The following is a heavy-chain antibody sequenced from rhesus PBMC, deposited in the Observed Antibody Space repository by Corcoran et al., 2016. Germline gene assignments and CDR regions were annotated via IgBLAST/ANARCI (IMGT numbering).Heavy chain of an antibody. CDR1: GVSISSHH. D-gene: IGHD2-21*01. J-gene: IGHJ4*01. V-gene: IGHV4-173*01. CDR3: ARGCAGSGCPLVSIDY. CDR2: IFGCLGTN. Sequence: QLQLQESGPGLVKSSETLSLTCAVSGVSISSHHCIWIRQPPGTGLEWIGRIFGCLGTNDYNPSLKSRVTFSTDTSKNHFSLKLSSVTAADTAVYYCARGCAGSGCPLVSIDYWGQGVLVTVSS.